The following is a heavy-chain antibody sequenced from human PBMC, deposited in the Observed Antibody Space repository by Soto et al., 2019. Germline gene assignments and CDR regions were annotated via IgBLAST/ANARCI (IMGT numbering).Heavy chain of an antibody. J-gene: IGHJ6*03. CDR2: ISAYNGNT. D-gene: IGHD6-13*01. CDR3: ARDRFTHLHSSSWYYYYMDV. Sequence: SVKVSCKASGYTFTSYGISWVRQAPGQGLEWMGWISAYNGNTNYAQKLQGRVTMTTDTSTSTAYMELRSLRSDDTAVYYCARDRFTHLHSSSWYYYYMDVWGKGTTVTV. V-gene: IGHV1-18*01. CDR1: GYTFTSYG.